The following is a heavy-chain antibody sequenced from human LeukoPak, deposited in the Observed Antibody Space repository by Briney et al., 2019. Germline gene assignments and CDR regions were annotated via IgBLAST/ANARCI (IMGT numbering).Heavy chain of an antibody. CDR1: GGSISGYY. J-gene: IGHJ6*04. CDR2: LHPTGAT. CDR3: TRVSRIDYGGNLQGDV. Sequence: SESLSLTCTVSGGSISGYYWNWVRQAAGEGLEWGGRLHPTGATNYHPSLTSRATMPLDTSKHQSSLKLISMTTADTAVYYCTRVSRIDYGGNLQGDVWGKGTTVTVSS. V-gene: IGHV4-4*07. D-gene: IGHD4-23*01.